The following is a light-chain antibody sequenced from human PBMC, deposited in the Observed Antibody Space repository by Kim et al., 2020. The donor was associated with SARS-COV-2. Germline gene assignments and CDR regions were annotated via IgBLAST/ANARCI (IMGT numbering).Light chain of an antibody. CDR2: KAS. J-gene: IGKJ1*01. Sequence: AAVGDRVTITCLASQSISSWLAWYQQKPGKAPKVLIDKASTLESGVPSRFSGSGSGTEFTLTISSLQADDFATYYCQQYMSSSWTFGQGTKVEIK. V-gene: IGKV1-5*03. CDR1: QSISSW. CDR3: QQYMSSSWT.